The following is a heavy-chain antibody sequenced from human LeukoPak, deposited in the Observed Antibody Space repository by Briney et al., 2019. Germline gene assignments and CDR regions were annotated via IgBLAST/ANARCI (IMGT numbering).Heavy chain of an antibody. J-gene: IGHJ3*02. CDR2: IYYSGST. V-gene: IGHV4-59*08. Sequence: SETLSLTCTVSGGSISSYYWSWIRQPPGKGLEWIGYIYYSGSTNYNPSLKSRVTISVDTSKNQFSLKLSPVTAADTAVYYCARLRDSRQWQVKPHDAFDIWGQGTMVTVSS. CDR3: ARLRDSRQWQVKPHDAFDI. D-gene: IGHD6-19*01. CDR1: GGSISSYY.